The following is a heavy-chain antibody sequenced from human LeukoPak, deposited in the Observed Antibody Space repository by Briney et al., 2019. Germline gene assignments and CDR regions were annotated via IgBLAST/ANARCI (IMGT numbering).Heavy chain of an antibody. CDR3: AREGVDYSNQRRYYYYGMDV. CDR2: ISSSGSTI. D-gene: IGHD4-4*01. Sequence: PGRSLRLSCAASGFTFDDYAMHWVRQAPGKGLEWVSYISSSGSTIYYADSVKGRFTISRDNAKNSLYLQMNSLRAEDTAVYYCAREGVDYSNQRRYYYYGMDVWGQGTTVTVSS. CDR1: GFTFDDYA. J-gene: IGHJ6*02. V-gene: IGHV3-11*01.